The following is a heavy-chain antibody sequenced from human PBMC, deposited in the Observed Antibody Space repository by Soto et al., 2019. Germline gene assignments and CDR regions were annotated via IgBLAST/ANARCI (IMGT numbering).Heavy chain of an antibody. V-gene: IGHV3-23*01. J-gene: IGHJ4*02. CDR1: GFTFSTYA. Sequence: EVQLLESGGKLVQPGGSRTLSCAASGFTFSTYAMAWVRQAPGKGLEWVSGVSASGLNTDYADPVKGRFYISRDNSKNTVSLHMNSLRAEDAALYYCATDRPRRTSGDFFDYWGQGTPVTVSS. CDR3: ATDRPRRTSGDFFDY. D-gene: IGHD1-1*01. CDR2: VSASGLNT.